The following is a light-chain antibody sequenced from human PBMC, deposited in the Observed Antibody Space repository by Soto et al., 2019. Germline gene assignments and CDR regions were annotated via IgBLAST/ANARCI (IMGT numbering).Light chain of an antibody. CDR2: GAS. CDR3: QQYGSSRT. CDR1: QPVSSNF. J-gene: IGKJ1*01. Sequence: ELVLTQSPGTLSLSPGESAALSCRASQPVSSNFLAWYQQKPGQAPRLLIYGASSRATGIPDRFSGSGSGTDFTLTISRLEPEDFAVYYCQQYGSSRTFGQGTKVDIK. V-gene: IGKV3-20*01.